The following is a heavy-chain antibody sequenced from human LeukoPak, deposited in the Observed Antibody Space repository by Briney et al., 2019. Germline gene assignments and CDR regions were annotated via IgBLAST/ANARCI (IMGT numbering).Heavy chain of an antibody. D-gene: IGHD3-22*01. V-gene: IGHV3-21*01. CDR2: ITSSSNYI. CDR1: GFTFSSYS. J-gene: IGHJ1*01. CDR3: ATYSSLNRREFQY. Sequence: GGSLRLSCVASGFTFSSYSMKWVRQAPGKGLEWVSSITSSSNYIHYADSVKGRFTISRDNAKNSLYLQMNSLRAEDTAVYYCATYSSLNRREFQYWGQGTLLTVSS.